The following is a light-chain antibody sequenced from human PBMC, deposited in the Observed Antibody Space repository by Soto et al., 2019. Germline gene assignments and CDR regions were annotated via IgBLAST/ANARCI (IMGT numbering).Light chain of an antibody. Sequence: PGERATLSCRASQSVSSYLAWYQQKPGQAPRLLIYDASNRATGIPARFSGSGSGTDFTLTISSLEPEDFAVYYCQQRSNWPVTFGQGTKLEIK. J-gene: IGKJ2*01. CDR1: QSVSSY. CDR2: DAS. CDR3: QQRSNWPVT. V-gene: IGKV3-11*01.